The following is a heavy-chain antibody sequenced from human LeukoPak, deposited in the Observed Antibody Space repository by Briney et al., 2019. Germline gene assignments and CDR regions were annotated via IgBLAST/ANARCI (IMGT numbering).Heavy chain of an antibody. Sequence: ASVKVSCKASGYTFTGYYMHWVRQAPGQGLGWMGWINPNSGGTNYAQKFQGRVTMTRDTSISTAYMELSRLRSDDTAVYYCARVDPEYCSGGSCYHDAFDIWGQGTMVTVSS. D-gene: IGHD2-15*01. V-gene: IGHV1-2*02. CDR3: ARVDPEYCSGGSCYHDAFDI. CDR2: INPNSGGT. CDR1: GYTFTGYY. J-gene: IGHJ3*02.